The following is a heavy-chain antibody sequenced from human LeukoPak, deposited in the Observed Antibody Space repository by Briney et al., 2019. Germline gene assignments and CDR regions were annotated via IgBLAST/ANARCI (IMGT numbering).Heavy chain of an antibody. J-gene: IGHJ4*02. CDR2: IYSGGST. CDR3: ARVAYSYGYYY. V-gene: IGHV3-53*04. CDR1: GFTVSSNY. Sequence: GGSLRLSCAASGFTVSSNYMSWVRQAPGKGLEWVSVIYSGGSTYYADSVKGRFTISRRNSKNTLYLQMNSLRAEDTAVYYCARVAYSYGYYYWGQGTLVTVSS. D-gene: IGHD5-18*01.